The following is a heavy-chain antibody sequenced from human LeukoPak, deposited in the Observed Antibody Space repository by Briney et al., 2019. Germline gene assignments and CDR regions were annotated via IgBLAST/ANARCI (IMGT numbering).Heavy chain of an antibody. CDR2: IIPILGIA. V-gene: IGHV1-69*04. Sequence: GSSVKVSCKASGGTFSSYAISWVRQAPGQGLEWMGRIIPILGIANYAQKFQGRVTITADKSTSTAYMELSSLRSEDTAVYYCAREGYSYDYGMDVWGQGTTVTVSS. D-gene: IGHD5-18*01. CDR3: AREGYSYDYGMDV. J-gene: IGHJ6*02. CDR1: GGTFSSYA.